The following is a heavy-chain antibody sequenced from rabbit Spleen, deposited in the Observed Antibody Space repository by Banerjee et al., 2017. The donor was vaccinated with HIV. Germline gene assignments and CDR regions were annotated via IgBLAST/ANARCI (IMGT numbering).Heavy chain of an antibody. CDR2: IDPVFGIT. CDR3: ARDLDGVIGWNFGW. D-gene: IGHD1-1*01. CDR1: GFDFSDYG. Sequence: QEQLVESGGGLVQPGGSLKLSCKASGFDFSDYGVSWVRQAPGKGLEWIGYIDPVFGITYYANWVNGRFSISRENAQNTVFLQMTSLTAADTATYFCARDLDGVIGWNFGWWGPGTLVTVS. V-gene: IGHV1S47*01. J-gene: IGHJ4*01.